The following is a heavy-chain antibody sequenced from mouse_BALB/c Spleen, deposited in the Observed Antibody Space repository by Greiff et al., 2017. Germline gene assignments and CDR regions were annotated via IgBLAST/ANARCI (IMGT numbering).Heavy chain of an antibody. CDR3: ARHYGSSYDWYFDV. Sequence: VMLVESGPDLVAPSQSLSITCTVSGFSLTSYGVHWVRQPPGKGLEWLVVIWSDGSTTYNSALKSRLSISKDNSKSQVFLKMNSLQTDDTAMYYCARHYGSSYDWYFDVWGAGTTVTVSS. D-gene: IGHD1-1*01. CDR1: GFSLTSYG. CDR2: IWSDGST. J-gene: IGHJ1*01. V-gene: IGHV2-6-2*01.